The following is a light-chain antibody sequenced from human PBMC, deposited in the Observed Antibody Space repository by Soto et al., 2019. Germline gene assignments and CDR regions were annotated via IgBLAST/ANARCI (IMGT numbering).Light chain of an antibody. V-gene: IGKV3-20*01. CDR1: QSVSSSY. J-gene: IGKJ5*01. Sequence: PGEIATLSCMSIQSVSSSYLAWYQQKPGQAPRLLIYGASSRATGIPDRFSGSGSGTDFTLTISRLEPEDFAVYYCQQYGSSRSITFGQGTRLEIK. CDR3: QQYGSSRSIT. CDR2: GAS.